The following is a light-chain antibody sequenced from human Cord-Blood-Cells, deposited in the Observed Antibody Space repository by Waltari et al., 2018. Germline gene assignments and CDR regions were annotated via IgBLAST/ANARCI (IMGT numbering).Light chain of an antibody. CDR2: KAS. J-gene: IGKJ1*01. V-gene: IGKV1-5*03. CDR1: PSISSW. CDR3: QQYNSYST. Sequence: DIQMTQSPSTLSASVGARVTITCRASPSISSWLAWYQQKPGKAPKLLIYKASSLESGVPSRFSGSGSGTEFTLTISSLQPDDFATYYCQQYNSYSTFGQGTKVEIK.